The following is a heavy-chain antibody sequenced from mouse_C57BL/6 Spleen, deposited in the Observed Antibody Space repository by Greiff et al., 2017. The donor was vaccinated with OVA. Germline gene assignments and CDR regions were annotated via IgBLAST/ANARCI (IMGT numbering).Heavy chain of an antibody. D-gene: IGHD2-2*01. CDR2: ISSGGDYI. Sequence: EVKLMESGEGLVKPGGSLKLSCAASGFTFSSYAMSWVRQTPEKRLEWVAYISSGGDYIYYADTVKGRFTISRDNARNTLYLQMSSLKSEDTAMYYCTRDLGGYLFDYWGQGTTLTVSS. V-gene: IGHV5-9-1*02. CDR1: GFTFSSYA. CDR3: TRDLGGYLFDY. J-gene: IGHJ2*01.